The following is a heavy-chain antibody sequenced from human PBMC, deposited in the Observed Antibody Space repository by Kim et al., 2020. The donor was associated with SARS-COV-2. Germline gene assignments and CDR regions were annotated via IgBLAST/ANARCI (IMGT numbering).Heavy chain of an antibody. CDR3: TQGGYLDY. J-gene: IGHJ4*02. CDR2: DGSER. Sequence: DGSERNYVDSVKVRFTISRDNTKSTLYLQMNSLRAEATAMYYCTQGGYLDYWGQGTLVTVSS. V-gene: IGHV3-7*01.